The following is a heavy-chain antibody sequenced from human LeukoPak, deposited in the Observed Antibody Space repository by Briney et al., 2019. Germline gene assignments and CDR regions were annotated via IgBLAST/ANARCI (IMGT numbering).Heavy chain of an antibody. CDR2: IHCTGTT. Sequence: ASETLSLTCIVSGGSINNHYWTWIRQTPGKGLEWIGDIHCTGTTKYNPSLKSRVTISIDTSKNQFSLELSSVTATDTAVYFCATNRAGTYDRPFDIWGQGTMATVSS. V-gene: IGHV4-59*08. CDR3: ATNRAGTYDRPFDI. D-gene: IGHD1-26*01. CDR1: GGSINNHY. J-gene: IGHJ3*02.